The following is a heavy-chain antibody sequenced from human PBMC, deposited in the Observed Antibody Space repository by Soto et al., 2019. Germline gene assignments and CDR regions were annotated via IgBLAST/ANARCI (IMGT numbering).Heavy chain of an antibody. CDR2: IYYSGST. Sequence: SETLSITCTVSGGSISSGDYYWSWIRQPPGKGLEWIGYIYYSGSTYYNPSLKSRVTISVDTSKYQFSLKLSSVTAAETAVYYCARSGVDYSKKNYGMDVWGQGTTVTVSS. J-gene: IGHJ6*02. CDR3: ARSGVDYSKKNYGMDV. V-gene: IGHV4-30-4*01. D-gene: IGHD4-4*01. CDR1: GGSISSGDYY.